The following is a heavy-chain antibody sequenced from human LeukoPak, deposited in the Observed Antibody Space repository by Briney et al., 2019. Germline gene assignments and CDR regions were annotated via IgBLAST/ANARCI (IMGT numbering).Heavy chain of an antibody. J-gene: IGHJ6*04. V-gene: IGHV4-59*11. CDR3: ARDLRMYYDFWGGFGPGMDV. CDR2: IYYSGST. CDR1: GGSISSHC. D-gene: IGHD3-3*01. Sequence: SETLSLTCTVSGGSISSHCWSWIRQPPGKGLEWIGYIYYSGSTNYNPSLKSRVTISVDTSKNQFSLKLSSVTAADTAVYYCARDLRMYYDFWGGFGPGMDVWGKGTTVTVSS.